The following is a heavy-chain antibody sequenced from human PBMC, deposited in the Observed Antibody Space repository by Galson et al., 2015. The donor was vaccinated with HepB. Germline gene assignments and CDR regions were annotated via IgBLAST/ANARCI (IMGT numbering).Heavy chain of an antibody. D-gene: IGHD4-17*01. CDR1: GGSISSGGYY. J-gene: IGHJ5*02. Sequence: TLSLTCTVSGGSISSGGYYWSWIRQHPGKGLEWIGYIYYSGSTYYNPSLKSRVTISVDTSKNQFSLKLSSVTAADTAVYYCAGNPVTTFHPDWFDPWGQGTLVTVSS. CDR2: IYYSGST. V-gene: IGHV4-31*03. CDR3: AGNPVTTFHPDWFDP.